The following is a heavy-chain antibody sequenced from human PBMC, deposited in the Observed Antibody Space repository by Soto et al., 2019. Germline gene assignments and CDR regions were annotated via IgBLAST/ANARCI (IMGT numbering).Heavy chain of an antibody. V-gene: IGHV4-31*03. D-gene: IGHD1-1*01. CDR3: ARFELERQVSFDY. Sequence: QVQLQESGPGLVKPSQTLSLTCTVSGGSISSGGYYWSWIRQHPGKGLEWIGYIYYSGSTYYNPSLKSRVXXSXDXXKNQFSLKLSSVTAADTAVYYCARFELERQVSFDYWGQGTLVTVSS. CDR1: GGSISSGGYY. J-gene: IGHJ4*02. CDR2: IYYSGST.